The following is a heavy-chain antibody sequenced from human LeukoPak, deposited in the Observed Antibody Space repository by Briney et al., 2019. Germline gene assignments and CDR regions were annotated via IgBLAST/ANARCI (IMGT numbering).Heavy chain of an antibody. J-gene: IGHJ5*02. CDR3: ARGRGYCSSTSCYTYWFDP. D-gene: IGHD2-2*02. CDR2: MNPNSGNT. V-gene: IGHV1-8*03. CDR1: GYTFTSYD. Sequence: ASVKVSCKASGYTFTSYDINWVRQATGQGLEWMGWMNPNSGNTGYAQKFQGRVTITRNTSISTAYMELSSLRSEDTAVYYCARGRGYCSSTSCYTYWFDPWGRGTLVTVSS.